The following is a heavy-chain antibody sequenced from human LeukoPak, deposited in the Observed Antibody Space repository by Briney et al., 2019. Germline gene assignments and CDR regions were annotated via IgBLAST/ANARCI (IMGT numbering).Heavy chain of an antibody. D-gene: IGHD3-10*01. Sequence: ASVKVSCKASGYTFTSYDINWVRQATGQGREWMGWMNPNSGNTGYAQKFQGRVTMTRNTSISTAYMELSSLRSEDTAVYYCARRYYYGSGSYYSWFDPWGQGTLVTVSS. CDR2: MNPNSGNT. J-gene: IGHJ5*02. CDR3: ARRYYYGSGSYYSWFDP. CDR1: GYTFTSYD. V-gene: IGHV1-8*01.